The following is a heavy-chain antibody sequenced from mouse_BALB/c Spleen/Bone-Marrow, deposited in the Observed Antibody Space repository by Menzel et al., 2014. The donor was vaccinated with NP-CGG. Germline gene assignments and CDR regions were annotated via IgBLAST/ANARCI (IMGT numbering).Heavy chain of an antibody. CDR3: ARRGSNHWYFDV. V-gene: IGHV5-17*02. Sequence: EVKLVESGGGLVQPGGSRKLSCAASGFAFSSFGMHWVRQAPEKGLEWVAYISSGSSTIYYADTVKGRFTISRDNPKNTLFLQMTSLRSEDTAMYYCARRGSNHWYFDVWGAGTTVTVSS. CDR2: ISSGSSTI. CDR1: GFAFSSFG. J-gene: IGHJ1*01. D-gene: IGHD1-1*01.